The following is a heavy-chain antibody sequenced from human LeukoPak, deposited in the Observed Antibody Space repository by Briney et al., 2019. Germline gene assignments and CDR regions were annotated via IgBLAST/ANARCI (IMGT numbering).Heavy chain of an antibody. CDR2: IYYSGST. V-gene: IGHV4-39*07. D-gene: IGHD2-2*01. Sequence: SETLSLTCTVSGGSISSSSYYWGWIRQPPGKGLEWIGSIYYSGSTYYNPSLKSRVTISVDTSKNQFSLKLSSVTAADTAVYYCARQPLNCTSTNCYGFDIWGQGTMVTVSS. CDR1: GGSISSSSYY. J-gene: IGHJ3*02. CDR3: ARQPLNCTSTNCYGFDI.